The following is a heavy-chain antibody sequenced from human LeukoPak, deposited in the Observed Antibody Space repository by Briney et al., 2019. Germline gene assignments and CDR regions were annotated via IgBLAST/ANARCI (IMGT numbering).Heavy chain of an antibody. CDR3: ARGREYSFDAFDI. D-gene: IGHD5-18*01. CDR2: ISSSSSYI. CDR1: GFTFSSYS. Sequence: GGSLRLSCAASGFTFSSYSMNWVRQAPGKGLEWVSSISSSSSYIYYADSVKGRFTISTDNAKNSLYLPMNTLRAEDTAVYYCARGREYSFDAFDIWGQGTMVTVSS. V-gene: IGHV3-21*01. J-gene: IGHJ3*02.